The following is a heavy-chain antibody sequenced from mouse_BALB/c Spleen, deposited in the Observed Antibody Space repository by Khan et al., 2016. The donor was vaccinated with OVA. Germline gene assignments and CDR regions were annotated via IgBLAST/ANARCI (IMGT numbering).Heavy chain of an antibody. V-gene: IGHV5-6*01. J-gene: IGHJ3*01. D-gene: IGHD4-1*01. Sequence: EVQLVESGGDLMKPGGSLKLSCAASGFTFSAYSMSWVRQTPDKRLEWVATINSDGYYTYYPDSVQGRFTISRNNAKNTLSLQMSSLKSEDTAIYYCASQLTGSFAYWGQGTLVTVSA. CDR3: ASQLTGSFAY. CDR2: INSDGYYT. CDR1: GFTFSAYS.